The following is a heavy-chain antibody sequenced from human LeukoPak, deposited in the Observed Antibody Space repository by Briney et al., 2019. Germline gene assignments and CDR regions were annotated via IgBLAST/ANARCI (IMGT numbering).Heavy chain of an antibody. CDR3: AKDRAWDTATGAFDY. CDR2: ISGSGGLT. V-gene: IGHV3-23*01. Sequence: GGSLRLSCAASGFTFSSYAMSWVRQAPGRGLEWVSTISGSGGLTYYADSVKGRFTISRDNSKNTLYLQMNTLRAEDTAVYFCAKDRAWDTATGAFDYWGQGTLVTVSS. D-gene: IGHD5-18*01. J-gene: IGHJ4*02. CDR1: GFTFSSYA.